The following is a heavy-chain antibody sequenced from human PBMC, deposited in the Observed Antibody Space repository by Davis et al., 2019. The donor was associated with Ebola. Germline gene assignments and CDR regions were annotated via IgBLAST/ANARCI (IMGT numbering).Heavy chain of an antibody. CDR2: ISSSSSYI. CDR3: ARVVVPAAIRGYYYYYYYMDV. CDR1: GFTFSSYS. D-gene: IGHD2-2*02. V-gene: IGHV3-21*01. J-gene: IGHJ6*03. Sequence: GESLKISCAASGFTFSSYSMNWVRQAPGKGLEWVSSISSSSSYIYYADSVKGRFTISRDNAKNSLYLQMNSLRAKDTAVYYCARVVVPAAIRGYYYYYYYMDVWGKGTTVTVSS.